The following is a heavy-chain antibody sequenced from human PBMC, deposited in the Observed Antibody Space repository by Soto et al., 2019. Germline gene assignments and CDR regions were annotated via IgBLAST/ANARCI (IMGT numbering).Heavy chain of an antibody. V-gene: IGHV3-23*01. CDR2: ISGNGAGT. CDR1: GFTCSSYA. Sequence: PGRSRRLGCAASGFTCSSYAMTWVREGLARGLEWVSSISGNGAGTYYADSVKGRFTISRDNSKKKMFLQMNSLRDEDTARYYCAQDWSRSSTSCQFTTYTCHMGLCGPRPTVTAS. J-gene: IGHJ6*02. D-gene: IGHD2-2*01. CDR3: AQDWSRSSTSCQFTTYTCHMGL.